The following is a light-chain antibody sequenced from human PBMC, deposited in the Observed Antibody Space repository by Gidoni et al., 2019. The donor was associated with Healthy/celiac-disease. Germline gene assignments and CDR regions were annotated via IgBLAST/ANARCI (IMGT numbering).Light chain of an antibody. CDR1: QDISNY. CDR3: QQYDNLPPYT. V-gene: IGKV1-33*01. J-gene: IGKJ2*01. CDR2: DAS. Sequence: DIQMTRSPSSLSASVGDRVTITCQASQDISNYLNWYQQKTGKAPKRLIYDASNLETGVPSRFSGSGAGTDCTFTISSLQPEDIATDYCQQYDNLPPYTFGQGTKLEIK.